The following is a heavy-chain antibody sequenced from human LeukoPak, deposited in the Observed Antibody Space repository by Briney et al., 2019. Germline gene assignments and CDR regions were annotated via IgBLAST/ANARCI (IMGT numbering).Heavy chain of an antibody. Sequence: GGSLRLSCAASGFTFSSYWMHWVRQAPGKGLAWVSRINSDGSSTCYADSVKGRFTISRDNSKNTLYLQMNSLRAEDTAVYYCAIFTYLDYWGQGTLVTVSS. V-gene: IGHV3-74*01. J-gene: IGHJ4*02. CDR2: INSDGSST. D-gene: IGHD3-3*01. CDR1: GFTFSSYW. CDR3: AIFTYLDY.